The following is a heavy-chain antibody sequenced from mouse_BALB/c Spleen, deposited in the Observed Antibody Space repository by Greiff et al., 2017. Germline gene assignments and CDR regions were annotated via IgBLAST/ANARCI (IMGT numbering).Heavy chain of an antibody. J-gene: IGHJ4*01. Sequence: VQLKQSGPELVKPGASVKMSCKASGYTFTSYVMHWVKQKPGQGLEWIGYINPYNDGTKYNEKFKGKATLTSDKSSSTAYMELSSLTSEDSAVYYCATAPYYYGSSRDYAMDYWGQGTSVTVSS. V-gene: IGHV1-14*01. CDR3: ATAPYYYGSSRDYAMDY. CDR2: INPYNDGT. D-gene: IGHD1-1*01. CDR1: GYTFTSYV.